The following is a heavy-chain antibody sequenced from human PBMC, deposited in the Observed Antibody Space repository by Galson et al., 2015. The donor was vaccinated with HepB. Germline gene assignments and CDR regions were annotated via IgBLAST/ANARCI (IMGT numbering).Heavy chain of an antibody. D-gene: IGHD2-15*01. Sequence: SVKVSCKASGYTFTSHAISWMRQAPGQGLEWMGWINTYNGSTNYAQKFQGRVTMTTDTTTSTAYTELRSLRSDDTAVYYCARKRMCCSGGSCNWYYFDDWGQGTLVTVSS. CDR2: INTYNGST. J-gene: IGHJ4*02. CDR1: GYTFTSHA. V-gene: IGHV1-18*01. CDR3: ARKRMCCSGGSCNWYYFDD.